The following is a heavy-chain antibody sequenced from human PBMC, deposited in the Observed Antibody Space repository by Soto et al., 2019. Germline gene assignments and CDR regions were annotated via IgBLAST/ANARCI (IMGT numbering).Heavy chain of an antibody. D-gene: IGHD1-1*01. CDR2: IYYSGST. CDR1: GGSISSYY. V-gene: IGHV4-59*01. CDR3: AKNWKCGSLVH. Sequence: SETLSLTCTFSGGSISSYYWSWIRQPPGKGLEWIGYIYYSGSTNYNPSLKSRVTISVDTSKNQFSLKLSSVTAADTAVYYCAKNWKCGSLVHWGKGTLVTVSS. J-gene: IGHJ4*02.